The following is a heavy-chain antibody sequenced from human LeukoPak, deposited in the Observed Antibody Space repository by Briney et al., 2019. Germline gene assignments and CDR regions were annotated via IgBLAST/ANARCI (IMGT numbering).Heavy chain of an antibody. CDR2: ISSANNTI. D-gene: IGHD3-10*01. CDR1: GFTFSSYS. Sequence: GESLRLSCAASGFTFSSYSRNWVRQAPGKGLEWVSYISSANNTIYYAASVKGRFTVYRDNAKNSLYLQMNSRRAEDTAMYYCARDGWFGEYNWFDPWGQGTLVTVSS. CDR3: ARDGWFGEYNWFDP. J-gene: IGHJ5*02. V-gene: IGHV3-48*01.